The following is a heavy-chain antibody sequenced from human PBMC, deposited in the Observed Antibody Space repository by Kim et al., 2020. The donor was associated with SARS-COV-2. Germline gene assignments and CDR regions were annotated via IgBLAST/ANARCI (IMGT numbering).Heavy chain of an antibody. CDR3: AKDMSRTPASPYFDY. D-gene: IGHD2-2*01. CDR2: ISGSGGST. Sequence: GGSLRLSCAASGFTFSSYAMSWVRQAPGKGLEWVSAISGSGGSTYYADSVKGRFTISRDNSKNTLYLQMNSLRAEDTAVYYCAKDMSRTPASPYFDYWGQGTLVTVSS. V-gene: IGHV3-23*01. J-gene: IGHJ4*02. CDR1: GFTFSSYA.